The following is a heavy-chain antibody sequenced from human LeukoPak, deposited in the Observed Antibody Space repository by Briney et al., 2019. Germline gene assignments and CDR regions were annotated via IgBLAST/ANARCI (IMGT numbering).Heavy chain of an antibody. CDR1: GYTFTSYD. CDR2: MNPNSGNT. J-gene: IGHJ6*02. D-gene: IGHD3-10*01. V-gene: IGHV1-8*01. CDR3: ARACGFRFGELCDYYYGMDV. Sequence: GASAKVSCKASGYTFTSYDINWVRQATGQGLEWMGWMNPNSGNTGYAQKFQGRVTMTRNTSISTAYMELSSLRSEDTAVYYCARACGFRFGELCDYYYGMDVWGQGTTVTVSS.